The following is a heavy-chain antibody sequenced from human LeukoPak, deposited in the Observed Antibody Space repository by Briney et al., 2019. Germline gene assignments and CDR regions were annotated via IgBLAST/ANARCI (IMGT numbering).Heavy chain of an antibody. J-gene: IGHJ4*02. Sequence: GRSLRLSCAASGFTFSSYAMHWVRQAPGKGLEWVAVVSYDGGNKYYADSVKGRFTISRDNSKNTLYLQMNSLRADDMAVYYCAREEGANYWGQGTLVTVSS. V-gene: IGHV3-30*04. CDR3: AREEGANY. D-gene: IGHD3-16*01. CDR1: GFTFSSYA. CDR2: VSYDGGNK.